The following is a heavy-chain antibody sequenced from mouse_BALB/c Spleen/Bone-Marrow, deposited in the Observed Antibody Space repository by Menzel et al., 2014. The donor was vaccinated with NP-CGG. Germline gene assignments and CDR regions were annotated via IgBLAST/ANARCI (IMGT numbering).Heavy chain of an antibody. CDR3: ALYGNYASN. D-gene: IGHD2-1*01. J-gene: IGHJ3*01. CDR2: IYPGDGDT. CDR1: GYAFSSYW. Sequence: LVDSGADLVRPGSSLKHSCKAPGYAFSSYWMNWVKQRPGQGLEWIGQIYPGDGDTNYNGKFKGKATLTADKSSSAAYMQLSSLTSEDSAVYFCALYGNYASNLDQGTLVTVSA. V-gene: IGHV1-80*01.